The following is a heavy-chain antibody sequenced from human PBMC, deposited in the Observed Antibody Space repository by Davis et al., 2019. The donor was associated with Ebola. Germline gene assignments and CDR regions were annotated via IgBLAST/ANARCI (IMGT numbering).Heavy chain of an antibody. J-gene: IGHJ2*01. V-gene: IGHV4-61*08. CDR2: IYYSGST. D-gene: IGHD6-13*01. CDR1: GGSISSGGYS. Sequence: SETLSLTCAVSGGSISSGGYSWSWIRQPPGKGLEWIGYIYYSGSTNYNPSLKSRVTISVDTSKNQFSLKLSSVTAADTAVYYCARHVWMAIAAAGSYWYFDLWGRGTLVTVSS. CDR3: ARHVWMAIAAAGSYWYFDL.